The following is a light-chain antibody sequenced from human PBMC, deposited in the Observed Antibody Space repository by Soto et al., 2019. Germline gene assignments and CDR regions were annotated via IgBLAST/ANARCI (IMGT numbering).Light chain of an antibody. J-gene: IGKJ4*01. CDR2: GAS. CDR1: QTVGSTY. Sequence: EIVLTQSTGILSLSPGERATLSCRASQTVGSTYLAWYQQKPGQAPRLVISGASTRATGIPDRFSGSGSGTDFTLTISRLEPEDFAVYYCQQYGSSPLLTFGGGTKVDIK. CDR3: QQYGSSPLLT. V-gene: IGKV3-20*01.